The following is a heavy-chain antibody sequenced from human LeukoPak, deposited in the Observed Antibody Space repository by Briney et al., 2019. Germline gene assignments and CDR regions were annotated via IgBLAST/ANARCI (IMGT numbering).Heavy chain of an antibody. CDR3: ARLDIAARPSPGYYGMDV. Sequence: KNGESLKISCKGSGYSFTSYWIGWVRQMPGKGLEWMGIIYPGDSDTRYSPSFQGQVTISADKSISTAYLQWSSLKASDTAMYYCARLDIAARPSPGYYGMDVWGQGTTVTVSS. V-gene: IGHV5-51*01. CDR2: IYPGDSDT. J-gene: IGHJ6*02. D-gene: IGHD6-6*01. CDR1: GYSFTSYW.